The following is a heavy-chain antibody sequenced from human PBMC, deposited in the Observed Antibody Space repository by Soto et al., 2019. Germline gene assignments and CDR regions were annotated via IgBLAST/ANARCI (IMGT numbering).Heavy chain of an antibody. J-gene: IGHJ3*01. CDR3: ARDTSYALDL. Sequence: QVQLVQSGAEVRESGASVKVSCEASGYTFTGNYLHWVRQAPGQGLEWMGWIAPNSGGIHYAQKFQGRVTMTRDTSISTAYMELSGLRSDDTATYFCARDTSYALDLWGQGTLVTVSS. CDR2: IAPNSGGI. V-gene: IGHV1-2*02. CDR1: GYTFTGNY.